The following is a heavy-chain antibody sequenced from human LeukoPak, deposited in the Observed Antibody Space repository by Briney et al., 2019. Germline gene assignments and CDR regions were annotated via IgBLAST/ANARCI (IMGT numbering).Heavy chain of an antibody. Sequence: PSQTLSLTCAVSGGSISSGGYSWSWIRQPPGKGLEWIGYIYHSGSTNYNPSLKSRVTISVDTSKNQFSLKLSSVTAADTAVYYCARGHSSSWTSGDYFDYWGQGTLVTVSS. CDR3: ARGHSSSWTSGDYFDY. CDR1: GGSISSGGYS. J-gene: IGHJ4*02. D-gene: IGHD6-13*01. V-gene: IGHV4-30-2*01. CDR2: IYHSGST.